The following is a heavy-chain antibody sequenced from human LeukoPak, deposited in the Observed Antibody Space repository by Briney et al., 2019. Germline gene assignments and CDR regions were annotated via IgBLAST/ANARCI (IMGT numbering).Heavy chain of an antibody. CDR3: ARGPLLRFLEWFFDY. D-gene: IGHD3-3*01. J-gene: IGHJ4*02. V-gene: IGHV3-48*01. CDR1: GFTFSSFS. CDR2: ISSSSGTI. Sequence: GGSLRLSCAASGFTFSSFSMNWVRQAPGKGLEWVSYISSSSGTIYYADSVKGRFTISRDNAKNSLYLQMNSLRAEDTAVYYCARGPLLRFLEWFFDYWGQGALVTVSS.